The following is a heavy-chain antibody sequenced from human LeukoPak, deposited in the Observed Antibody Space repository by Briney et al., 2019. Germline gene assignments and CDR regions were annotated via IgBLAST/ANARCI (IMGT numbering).Heavy chain of an antibody. CDR1: GFTFSNAW. CDR2: IKSKTDGGTT. J-gene: IGHJ4*02. CDR3: TTVDYGDYKIDY. D-gene: IGHD4-17*01. Sequence: GGSLRLSCAASGFTFSNAWMSWVRQAPGKGLEWVGRIKSKTDGGTTDYAAPVKGRFTISRDDSKNTLYLQMDSLKTEDTAVYYCTTVDYGDYKIDYWGQGTLVTVSS. V-gene: IGHV3-15*01.